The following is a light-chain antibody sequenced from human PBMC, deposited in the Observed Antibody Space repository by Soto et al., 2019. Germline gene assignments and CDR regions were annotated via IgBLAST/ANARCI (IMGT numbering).Light chain of an antibody. CDR1: QSVSSY. CDR3: QRYNNWPRT. CDR2: GAS. Sequence: EIVMTQSPATLSVSPGERATLSCRASQSVSSYLSWYHQKPGQAPRLLIYGASTRATCIPARFSGSGSGTEFTLTINSLQSEDFAVYYCQRYNNWPRTFGQGTKVDIK. V-gene: IGKV3-15*01. J-gene: IGKJ1*01.